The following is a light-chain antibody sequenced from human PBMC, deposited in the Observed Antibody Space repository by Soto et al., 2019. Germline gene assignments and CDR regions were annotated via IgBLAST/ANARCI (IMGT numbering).Light chain of an antibody. CDR2: GAS. CDR3: QQYGSSMYI. J-gene: IGKJ2*01. V-gene: IGKV3-20*01. CDR1: QSVSSSY. Sequence: EIVLTQSPGTLSLSPGERATLSCRASQSVSSSYLAWYQQKPGQAPRLLIYGASSRATGIPDRFSGSGSGTEFTLTISRREPEDCAVYYCQQYGSSMYIFGPGTKLEIK.